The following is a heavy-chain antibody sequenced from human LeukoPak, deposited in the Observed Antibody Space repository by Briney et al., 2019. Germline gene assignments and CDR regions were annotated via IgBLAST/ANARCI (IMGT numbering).Heavy chain of an antibody. Sequence: SVKVSCKASGGTFSSYAISWVRQAPGQGLEWMGGIIPIFGTADYAQKFQGRVTITADESTSTAYMELSSLRSEDTAVYYCARPRGYCSGGSCYRLDYWGQGTLVTVSS. CDR2: IIPIFGTA. V-gene: IGHV1-69*13. D-gene: IGHD2-15*01. J-gene: IGHJ4*02. CDR1: GGTFSSYA. CDR3: ARPRGYCSGGSCYRLDY.